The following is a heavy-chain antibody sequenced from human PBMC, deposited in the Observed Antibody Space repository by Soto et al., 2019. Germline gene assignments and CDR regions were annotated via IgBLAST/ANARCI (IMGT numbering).Heavy chain of an antibody. V-gene: IGHV3-74*01. D-gene: IGHD2-2*01. CDR2: INSDGSST. J-gene: IGHJ3*02. Sequence: PGGSLRLSCAASGFTFSTYWMHWVRQAPGKGLVWVSRINSDGSSTSYADSVKGQFTISRDNAKNTLYLQMNSLRAEDTAVYYCARGCSSTSCYVAAFDIWGQGTMVTVSS. CDR3: ARGCSSTSCYVAAFDI. CDR1: GFTFSTYW.